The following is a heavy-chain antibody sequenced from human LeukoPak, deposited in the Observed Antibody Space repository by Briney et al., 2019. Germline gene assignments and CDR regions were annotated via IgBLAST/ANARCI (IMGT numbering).Heavy chain of an antibody. CDR1: GFTFDDYA. J-gene: IGHJ1*01. Sequence: GGSLRLSCAASGFTFDDYAMHWVRQAPGKGLEWVSLISWDGGSTYYADSVKGRFTISRDNSKNTLYLQMNSLRAEDTAVYFCASPRGDDSGGYYTWYFHHWGQGILVTVSS. V-gene: IGHV3-43D*03. CDR2: ISWDGGST. D-gene: IGHD3-22*01. CDR3: ASPRGDDSGGYYTWYFHH.